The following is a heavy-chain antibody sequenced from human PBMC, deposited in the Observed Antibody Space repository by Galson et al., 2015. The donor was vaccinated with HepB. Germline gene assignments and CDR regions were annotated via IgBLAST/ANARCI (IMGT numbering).Heavy chain of an antibody. CDR2: ISHGGST. Sequence: TLSLTCAVSGGSINGGGSSWSWIRQPVGKGLEWIGYISHGGSTSYNPSLWSRVTISVDRSKNQFSLKLSSMTAPDTAVYYCARRFTNWDAFDIWGQGTMVTVS. CDR1: GGSINGGGSS. CDR3: ARRFTNWDAFDI. D-gene: IGHD1-1*01. J-gene: IGHJ3*02. V-gene: IGHV4-30-2*01.